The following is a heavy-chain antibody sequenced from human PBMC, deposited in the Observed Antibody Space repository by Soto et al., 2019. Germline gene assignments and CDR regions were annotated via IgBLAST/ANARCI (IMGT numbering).Heavy chain of an antibody. CDR1: GFSFSSYA. J-gene: IGHJ6*02. V-gene: IGHV3-23*01. Sequence: QPGGSLRLSCAASGFSFSSYAMIWVRQAPGKGLEWVSYMSAGGGSTFHADSVKGRFTISRDNSKNTLYLQMNSLRAEDTAVYYCAKDSYGSGTDYFYGMDVRGQGTTVTVS. D-gene: IGHD3-10*01. CDR3: AKDSYGSGTDYFYGMDV. CDR2: MSAGGGST.